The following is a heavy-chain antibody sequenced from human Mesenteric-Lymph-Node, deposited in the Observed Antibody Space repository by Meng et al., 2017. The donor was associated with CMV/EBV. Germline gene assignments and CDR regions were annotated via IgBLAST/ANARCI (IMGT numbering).Heavy chain of an antibody. CDR2: INTDGSDT. CDR3: ARNFAGGLDV. J-gene: IGHJ6*02. V-gene: IGHV3-74*01. D-gene: IGHD2/OR15-2a*01. Sequence: GESLKISCAASGFTFSSSWLHWARQAPGKGVVWVSRINTDGSDTGYADSVKGRFTISRDNAKNTLYLQMNNLRAEDTAVYYCARNFAGGLDVWGQGTTVTVSS. CDR1: GFTFSSSW.